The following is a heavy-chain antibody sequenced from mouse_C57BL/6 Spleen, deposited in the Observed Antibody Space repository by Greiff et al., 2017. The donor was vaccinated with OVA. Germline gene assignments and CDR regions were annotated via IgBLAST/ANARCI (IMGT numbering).Heavy chain of an antibody. D-gene: IGHD2-5*01. V-gene: IGHV1-7*01. CDR1: GYTFTSYW. CDR2: INPSSGYT. J-gene: IGHJ1*03. CDR3: ARDTIVTRGYFDV. Sequence: VQLQQSGAELAKPGASVKLSCKASGYTFTSYWLHWVKQRPGQGLEWIGYINPSSGYTKYNQKFKDKATLTADKSSSTAYLQLSSLTYEDAAVYYCARDTIVTRGYFDVWGTGTTVTVSS.